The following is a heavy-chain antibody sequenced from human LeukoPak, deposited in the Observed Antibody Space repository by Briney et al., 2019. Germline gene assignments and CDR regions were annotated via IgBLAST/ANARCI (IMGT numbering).Heavy chain of an antibody. CDR3: ARALTVPTNMDV. CDR1: GYTFTGYY. V-gene: IGHV7-4-1*02. D-gene: IGHD4-17*01. CDR2: INANTRNP. J-gene: IGHJ6*04. Sequence: ASVKVSCKSSGYTFTGYYIHWVRQAPGQGLEWMGWINANTRNPTYAQGFTGRFVFSLDTSVSTAYLQISSLKAEDTAVYYCARALTVPTNMDVWGKGTTVTVSS.